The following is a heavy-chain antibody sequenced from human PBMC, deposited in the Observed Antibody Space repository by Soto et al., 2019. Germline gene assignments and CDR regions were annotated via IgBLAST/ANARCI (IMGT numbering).Heavy chain of an antibody. CDR1: GYSFTSYL. V-gene: IGHV5-51*01. Sequence: PGVSMKISCKGSGYSFTSYLIGWVRKMPGKGLEWMGIIYPGDSDTRYSPSFQGQVTISADKSISTAYLQWSSLKASDTAMYYCARPSLPGGAAAASGYRYWGQGTLVTVSS. D-gene: IGHD6-13*01. J-gene: IGHJ4*02. CDR3: ARPSLPGGAAAASGYRY. CDR2: IYPGDSDT.